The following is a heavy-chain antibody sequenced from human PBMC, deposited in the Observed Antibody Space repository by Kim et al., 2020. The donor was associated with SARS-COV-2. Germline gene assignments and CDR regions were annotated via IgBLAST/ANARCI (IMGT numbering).Heavy chain of an antibody. CDR2: IKQDGSEK. D-gene: IGHD3-10*01. J-gene: IGHJ6*02. CDR3: ARERRGYGSGSYQGRYYYYYYGMDV. V-gene: IGHV3-7*01. Sequence: GGSLRLSCAASGFTFSSYWMSWVRQAPGKGLEWVANIKQDGSEKYYVDSGKGRFTISRDNAKNSLYLQMNSLRAEDTAVYYCARERRGYGSGSYQGRYYYYYYGMDVWGQGTTVTVSS. CDR1: GFTFSSYW.